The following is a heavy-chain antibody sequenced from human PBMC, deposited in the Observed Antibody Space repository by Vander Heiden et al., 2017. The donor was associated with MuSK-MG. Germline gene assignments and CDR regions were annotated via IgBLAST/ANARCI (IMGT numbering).Heavy chain of an antibody. Sequence: EVQLVESGGDLVQPGGSLRLSCSASEFTLSSSAIHWVRQAPGKGLEYVSAISSNGGSTYYADSVKGRFTISRDISKNTLYLQMSSLRPEDTAVYYCVTGLKSDSFDIWGQGTMVTVSP. CDR3: VTGLKSDSFDI. V-gene: IGHV3-64D*06. CDR1: EFTLSSSA. J-gene: IGHJ3*02. CDR2: ISSNGGST.